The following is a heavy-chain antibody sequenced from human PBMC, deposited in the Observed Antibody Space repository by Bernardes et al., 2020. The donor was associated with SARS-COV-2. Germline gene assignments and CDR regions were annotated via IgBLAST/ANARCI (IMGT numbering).Heavy chain of an antibody. CDR2: ITSNGLNT. Sequence: GGSLRLSCAASGFTLSRYAMNWVRQAPAKGLEWVSAITSNGLNTYYADSIRGRFTISTDTSRNTLYLQVNSLRVEDTAVNYCAKEIFSGSYWGNGFDIWGQGPTVTVSS. CDR1: GFTLSRYA. D-gene: IGHD1-26*01. J-gene: IGHJ3*02. V-gene: IGHV3-23*01. CDR3: AKEIFSGSYWGNGFDI.